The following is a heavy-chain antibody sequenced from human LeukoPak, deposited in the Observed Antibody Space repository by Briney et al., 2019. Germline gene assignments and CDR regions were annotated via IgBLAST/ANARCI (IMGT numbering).Heavy chain of an antibody. D-gene: IGHD3-10*01. J-gene: IGHJ3*02. V-gene: IGHV3-21*01. CDR2: IIGSGSYT. CDR3: ASSRITMIRGSPPARPFDI. CDR1: GFTFSTYS. Sequence: GGSLRLSCAASGFTFSTYSMSWVRQAPGKGLEWVSSIIGSGSYTYYTDSVKGRFTISRDNAKNTLYLQLNSLRAEDTAVYYCASSRITMIRGSPPARPFDIWGQGTMVTVSS.